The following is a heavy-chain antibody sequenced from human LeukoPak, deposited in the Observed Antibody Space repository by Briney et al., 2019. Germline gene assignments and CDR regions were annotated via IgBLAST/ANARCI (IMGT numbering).Heavy chain of an antibody. V-gene: IGHV3-43D*03. CDR2: ISWDGRST. Sequence: HPGGSLRLSCAASGFTLDDYAMHWVRQAPGKGLEWVSLISWDGRSTYYADSVKGRFTISRDNSKNSLYLQMNSLRAEDTALYYCAKGGDSSGWLTIDYWGQGTLVTVSS. CDR3: AKGGDSSGWLTIDY. J-gene: IGHJ4*02. CDR1: GFTLDDYA. D-gene: IGHD6-19*01.